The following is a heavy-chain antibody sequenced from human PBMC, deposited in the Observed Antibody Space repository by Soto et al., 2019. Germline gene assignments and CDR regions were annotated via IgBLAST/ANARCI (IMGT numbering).Heavy chain of an antibody. CDR1: GFTFSSYG. Sequence: QVQLVESGGGVVQPGRSLRLSCAASGFTFSSYGMHWVRQAPGKGLEWVAVISYDGSNKYYADSVKGRFTISRDNSKNTLYLQMNSRRAEDTAVYYCAKDALYYYDSSGLYYFDYWGQGTLVTVSS. D-gene: IGHD3-22*01. V-gene: IGHV3-30*18. CDR2: ISYDGSNK. J-gene: IGHJ4*02. CDR3: AKDALYYYDSSGLYYFDY.